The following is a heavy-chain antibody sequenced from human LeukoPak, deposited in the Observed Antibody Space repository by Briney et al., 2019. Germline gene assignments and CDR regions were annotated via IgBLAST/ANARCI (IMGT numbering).Heavy chain of an antibody. CDR1: GFSFSSYW. Sequence: GGSLRLSCAASGFSFSSYWMSWVRQAPGKGLEWVSVIYSGGSTYYADSVKGRFTISRDNSKNTLYLQMNSLRAADTAVYYCAREIRGYSYGYGRDYYYYMDVWGKGTTVTISS. J-gene: IGHJ6*03. D-gene: IGHD5-18*01. CDR2: IYSGGST. V-gene: IGHV3-53*01. CDR3: AREIRGYSYGYGRDYYYYMDV.